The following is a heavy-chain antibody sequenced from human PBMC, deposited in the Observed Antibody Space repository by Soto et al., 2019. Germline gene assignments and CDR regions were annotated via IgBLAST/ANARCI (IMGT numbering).Heavy chain of an antibody. CDR3: ARGRGLVVPAAKGYGMDV. V-gene: IGHV4-34*01. CDR1: GGSFSGYY. CDR2: INHSGST. J-gene: IGHJ6*02. Sequence: QVQLQQWGAGLLKPSETLSLTCAVYGGSFSGYYWSWIRQPPGKGLEWIGEINHSGSTNYNPSLNSRGTISVDTSKNQFSLKLSSVTAADTAVYYCARGRGLVVPAAKGYGMDVWGQGTTVTVSS. D-gene: IGHD2-2*01.